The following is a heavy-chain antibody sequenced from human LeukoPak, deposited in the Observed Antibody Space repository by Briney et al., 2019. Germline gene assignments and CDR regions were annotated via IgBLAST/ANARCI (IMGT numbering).Heavy chain of an antibody. D-gene: IGHD3-10*01. CDR1: TFTYSNYG. CDR3: AKVLSESYHPYYFDY. Sequence: GGSLRLSCIDSTFTYSNYGMAWVCQAPGKGLEWVSGISGSGVATDYADSVKGRFTIFRDNSKNTLYLQMSSLRVEDTAMYYCAKVLSESYHPYYFDYWGQGTLVTVSS. CDR2: ISGSGVAT. J-gene: IGHJ4*02. V-gene: IGHV3-23*01.